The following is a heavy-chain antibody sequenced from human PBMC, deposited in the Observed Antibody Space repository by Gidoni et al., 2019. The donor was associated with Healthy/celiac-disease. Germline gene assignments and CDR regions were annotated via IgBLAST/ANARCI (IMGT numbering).Heavy chain of an antibody. V-gene: IGHV4-39*01. Sequence: QLQLQESGPGLVKPSETLSPTCTVSGGSISSSSYYWGWIRQPPGKGLEWIGSIYYSGSTYYNPSLKSRVTISVDTSKNQFSLKLSSVTAADTAVYYCARPRGSYVFDPWGQGTLVTVSS. CDR2: IYYSGST. CDR3: ARPRGSYVFDP. D-gene: IGHD3-16*01. J-gene: IGHJ5*02. CDR1: GGSISSSSYY.